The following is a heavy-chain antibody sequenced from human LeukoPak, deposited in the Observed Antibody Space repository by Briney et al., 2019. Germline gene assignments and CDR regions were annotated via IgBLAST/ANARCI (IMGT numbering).Heavy chain of an antibody. V-gene: IGHV3-66*01. CDR1: GLTVSSNY. CDR3: ASPRGYRYGSFDY. Sequence: GGSLRLSCAASGLTVSSNYMSWVRQAPGKGLEWVSVIYSGGSTYYADSVKGRFTISRDNSKNTLYLQMNSLRAEDTAVYYCASPRGYRYGSFDYWGQGTLVTVSS. D-gene: IGHD5-18*01. J-gene: IGHJ4*02. CDR2: IYSGGST.